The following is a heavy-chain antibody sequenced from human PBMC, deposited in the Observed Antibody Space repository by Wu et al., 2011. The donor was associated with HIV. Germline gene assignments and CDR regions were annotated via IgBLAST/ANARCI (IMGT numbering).Heavy chain of an antibody. CDR3: ARALRNNCFDP. Sequence: QVQLVQSGAEVKKPGASVKVSCKASGYTFTGCYLHWVRQAPGQGLEWMGWIYPNTGGTNYAQKFQDSVTMTRDTSISTVYMELSRLRSDDTAVYYCARALRNNCFDPWGQGTLVTVSS. CDR2: IYPNTGGT. D-gene: IGHD2-21*01. J-gene: IGHJ5*02. CDR1: GYTFTGCY. V-gene: IGHV1-2*02.